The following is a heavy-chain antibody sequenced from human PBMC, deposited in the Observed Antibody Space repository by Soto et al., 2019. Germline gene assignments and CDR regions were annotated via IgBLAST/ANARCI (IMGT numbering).Heavy chain of an antibody. V-gene: IGHV5-10-1*01. Sequence: LGESLKISCEASGDSFTTYWISWVRQMPGKGLEWMGAIDPRDSYTKYSPSFQGHVTISVDKSISTAYLQWNSLKASDTAIYYCAREKSDLELFNWLDPWGQGTLVTVSS. CDR1: GDSFTTYW. CDR3: AREKSDLELFNWLDP. CDR2: IDPRDSYT. J-gene: IGHJ5*02. D-gene: IGHD1-7*01.